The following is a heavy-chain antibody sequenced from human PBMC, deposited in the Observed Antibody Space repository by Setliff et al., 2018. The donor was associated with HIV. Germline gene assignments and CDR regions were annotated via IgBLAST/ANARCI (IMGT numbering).Heavy chain of an antibody. Sequence: SETLSLTCNVSIGSISSYYWNWIRQPAGTGLQWIGRIYSSGNTNYNPSLESRVTIAVDTSKNQFSLKLSSVTAADTAVYYCAREEKLSAVAGTMYYYYAMDVWGQGTTVTVSS. CDR3: AREEKLSAVAGTMYYYYAMDV. CDR1: IGSISSYY. V-gene: IGHV4-4*07. D-gene: IGHD6-19*01. J-gene: IGHJ6*02. CDR2: IYSSGNT.